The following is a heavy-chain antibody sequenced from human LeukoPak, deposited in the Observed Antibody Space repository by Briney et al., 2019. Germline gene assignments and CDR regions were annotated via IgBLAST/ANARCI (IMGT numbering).Heavy chain of an antibody. CDR3: ARDPGVAVRGDV. J-gene: IGHJ6*04. Sequence: SETLSLTCAVYGGSFSGYYWSWIRQPPGKGLEWIGEINHSGSTNYNPSLKSRVTISVDTSKNQFSLKLSSVTAADTAVYYCARDPGVAVRGDVWGKGTTVTVSS. CDR1: GGSFSGYY. CDR2: INHSGST. V-gene: IGHV4-34*01. D-gene: IGHD6-19*01.